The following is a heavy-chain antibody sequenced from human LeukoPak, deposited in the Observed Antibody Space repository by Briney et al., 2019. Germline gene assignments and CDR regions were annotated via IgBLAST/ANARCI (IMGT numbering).Heavy chain of an antibody. CDR2: IYHSGST. CDR1: GGSISSRLYY. D-gene: IGHD2-2*01. Sequence: SETLSLTCTVSGGSISSRLYYWGWIRQPPEKGLEWIGSIYHSGSTYYNPSLKSRVTISVDTSKNQFSLKLSSVTAADTAVYYCARQCSSTVPHYYYYMDVWGKGTTVTVSS. V-gene: IGHV4-39*01. J-gene: IGHJ6*03. CDR3: ARQCSSTVPHYYYYMDV.